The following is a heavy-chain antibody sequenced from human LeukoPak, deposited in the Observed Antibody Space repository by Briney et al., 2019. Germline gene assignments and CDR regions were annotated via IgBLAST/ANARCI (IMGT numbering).Heavy chain of an antibody. Sequence: PAGSLTLSCAASGFTVSSNYMSWVRQAPGKGLEWVSDIYSSGSTNYDASVKSRFTTSRDNSKNTLSLQMNTLRAADTAVYYCAREYSSSWCRYYYCYMDFCGKGPTVTVSS. V-gene: IGHV3-53*01. CDR2: IYSSGST. CDR3: AREYSSSWCRYYYCYMDF. J-gene: IGHJ6*03. D-gene: IGHD6-13*01. CDR1: GFTVSSNY.